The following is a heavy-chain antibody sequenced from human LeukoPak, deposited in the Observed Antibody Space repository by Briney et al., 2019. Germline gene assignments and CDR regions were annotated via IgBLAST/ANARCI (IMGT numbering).Heavy chain of an antibody. V-gene: IGHV1-69*13. D-gene: IGHD2-8*01. CDR3: AFGVDDLNWFDP. Sequence: SVKISCKASGGTFSSYAISWVRQAPGQGLEWMGGIIPIFGTANYAQKFQGRVTITADESTSTAYMELSSLRSEDTAVYYCAFGVDDLNWFDPWGQGTLVTVSS. CDR1: GGTFSSYA. CDR2: IIPIFGTA. J-gene: IGHJ5*02.